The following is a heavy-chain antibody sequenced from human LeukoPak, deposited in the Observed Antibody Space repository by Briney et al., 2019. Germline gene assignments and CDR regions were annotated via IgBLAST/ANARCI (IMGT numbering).Heavy chain of an antibody. V-gene: IGHV3-30*02. CDR2: IRYDGSNK. CDR1: GFNFSSYG. J-gene: IGHJ4*02. D-gene: IGHD6-25*01. Sequence: GGSLRLSCAASGFNFSSYGMHWVRQPPGKGLEWVAFIRYDGSNKYYADSVKGRFTISRDNSKNTLYLQMNSLRAEDTAVYYCAKQPEYSSGSLDYWGQGTLVTVSS. CDR3: AKQPEYSSGSLDY.